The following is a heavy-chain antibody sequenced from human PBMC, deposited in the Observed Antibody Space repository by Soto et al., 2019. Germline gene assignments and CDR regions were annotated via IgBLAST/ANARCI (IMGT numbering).Heavy chain of an antibody. V-gene: IGHV1-18*01. D-gene: IGHD5-18*01. J-gene: IGHJ5*02. CDR3: ARKDTAMVTGWFDL. CDR1: GYTFTSYG. Sequence: ASVKVSCKASGYTFTSYGISWVRQAPGQGLEWMGWISAYNGNTKYAQKLQGRVTMTTDTSTSTAYMELRSLRSDDTAVYYCARKDTAMVTGWFDLWGQGTLVTVSS. CDR2: ISAYNGNT.